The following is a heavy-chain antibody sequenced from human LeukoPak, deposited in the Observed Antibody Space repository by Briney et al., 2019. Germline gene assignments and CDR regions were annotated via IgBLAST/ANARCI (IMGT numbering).Heavy chain of an antibody. V-gene: IGHV4-61*08. D-gene: IGHD3-22*01. CDR1: GGSVISDDYY. Sequence: SETLPQTLTVSGGSVISDDYYWSWIRQPPGEGLEWIGYIYYTGSTNYNPSLKSRVTISLDTSKNQFSLKLYSVTAADTAVYYCARKRGYYDGNQTWDSYYWGRGYLVTVSS. CDR3: ARKRGYYDGNQTWDSYY. CDR2: IYYTGST. J-gene: IGHJ2*01.